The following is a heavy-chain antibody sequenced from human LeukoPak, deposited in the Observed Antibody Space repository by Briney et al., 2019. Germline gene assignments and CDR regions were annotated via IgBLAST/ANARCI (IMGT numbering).Heavy chain of an antibody. Sequence: ASVKVSCKASGYTFTSYYMHWVRQAPGQGLEWMGWMNPNSGNTGYAQKFQGRVTITRNTSISTAYMELSSLRSEDTAVYYCARGEAFPQHYDFWSGWWRDYYYYYMDVWGKGTTVTVSS. CDR3: ARGEAFPQHYDFWSGWWRDYYYYYMDV. J-gene: IGHJ6*03. D-gene: IGHD3-3*01. CDR1: GYTFTSYY. V-gene: IGHV1-8*03. CDR2: MNPNSGNT.